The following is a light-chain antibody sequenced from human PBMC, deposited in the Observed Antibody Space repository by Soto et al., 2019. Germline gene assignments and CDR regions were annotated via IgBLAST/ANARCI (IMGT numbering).Light chain of an antibody. CDR3: QQYGSSPGT. J-gene: IGKJ1*01. Sequence: EIVLTQSPGTLSLSPGERATLSCRASQSVSSNLAWYQQKPGQAPRLLIYGASSRATGIPDRFSGSGSGSDFTLTIGSLAPEDFAVYDCQQYGSSPGTYGQGTKVDIK. V-gene: IGKV3-20*01. CDR2: GAS. CDR1: QSVSSN.